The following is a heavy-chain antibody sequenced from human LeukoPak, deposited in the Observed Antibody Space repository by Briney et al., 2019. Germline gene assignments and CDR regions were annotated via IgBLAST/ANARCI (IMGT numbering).Heavy chain of an antibody. D-gene: IGHD6-13*01. CDR1: GFTFSTYD. CDR3: AREKRAAAGKGDDAFDI. CDR2: IGTAGDT. V-gene: IGHV3-13*01. Sequence: GGSLRLSCAASGFTFSTYDMNWVRQATGKGLEWVSTIGTAGDTYYPGSVKGRFTISRDNAKNSLYLQMNSLRAEDTAVYYCAREKRAAAGKGDDAFDIWGQGTMVTVSS. J-gene: IGHJ3*02.